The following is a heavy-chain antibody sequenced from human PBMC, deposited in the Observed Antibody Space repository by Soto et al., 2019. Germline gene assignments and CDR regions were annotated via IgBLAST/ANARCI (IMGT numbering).Heavy chain of an antibody. D-gene: IGHD3-9*01. CDR3: ARAVNFDWLLNPNYYYYGMDV. CDR2: IIPIFGTA. J-gene: IGHJ6*02. V-gene: IGHV1-69*06. Sequence: ASVKVSCKASGGTFSSYAISWVRQAPGQGLEWMGGIIPIFGTANYAQKFQGRVTITADKSTSTAYMELSSLRSEDTAVYYCARAVNFDWLLNPNYYYYGMDVWGQGTTVTVFS. CDR1: GGTFSSYA.